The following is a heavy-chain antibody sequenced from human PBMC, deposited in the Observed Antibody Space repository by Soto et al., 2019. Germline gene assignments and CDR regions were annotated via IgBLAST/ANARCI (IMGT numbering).Heavy chain of an antibody. CDR3: ARAKGCSGGSCYFDFEYYYYYMDV. D-gene: IGHD2-15*01. CDR1: GGSISTYY. Sequence: SETLSLTCTVSGGSISTYYWSWVRQPPGKGLEWIGYVYYSGSTNYNPSLKSRVTISVDTSKNQFSLKLTSVTAADTAVYYCARAKGCSGGSCYFDFEYYYYYMDVWGKGTTVTVSS. CDR2: VYYSGST. J-gene: IGHJ6*03. V-gene: IGHV4-59*01.